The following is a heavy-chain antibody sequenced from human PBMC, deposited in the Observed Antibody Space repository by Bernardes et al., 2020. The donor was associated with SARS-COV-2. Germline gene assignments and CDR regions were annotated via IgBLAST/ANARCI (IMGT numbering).Heavy chain of an antibody. Sequence: ETLSLTCTVSGGSISSSSYYWGWIRQPPGKGLEWIGSIYYSGTTYFNPSLKSRVTISVDTSKNQFSLRLSSVTAADTAVYYCARTVYSSSSGIGFWGQGTLVTVSS. CDR1: GGSISSSSYY. J-gene: IGHJ4*02. V-gene: IGHV4-39*01. D-gene: IGHD6-6*01. CDR3: ARTVYSSSSGIGF. CDR2: IYYSGTT.